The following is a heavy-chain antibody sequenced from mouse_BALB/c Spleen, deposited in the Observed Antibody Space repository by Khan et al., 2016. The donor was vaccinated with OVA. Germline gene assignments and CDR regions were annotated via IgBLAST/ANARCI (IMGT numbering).Heavy chain of an antibody. J-gene: IGHJ1*01. CDR2: INTYTGEP. V-gene: IGHV9-1*02. CDR1: GYTFTNYR. Sequence: QIQLVQSGPELKKPGETVKISCKASGYTFTNYRMNWMKQAPGKGLKWMGWINTYTGEPTYADDFKGRFAFSLETSASTAYLQINSLKKEDLVTSCCARETRYWYFDGWGEGTTVTVSS. D-gene: IGHD1-3*01. CDR3: ARETRYWYFDG.